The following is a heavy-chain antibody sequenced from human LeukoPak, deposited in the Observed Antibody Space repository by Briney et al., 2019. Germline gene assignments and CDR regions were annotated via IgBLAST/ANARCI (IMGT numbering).Heavy chain of an antibody. V-gene: IGHV4-31*03. CDR1: GGSISSGGYY. Sequence: SETLSLTCTVSGGSISSGGYYWSWIRQHPGKGLEWIGYIYYSGSTYYNPYLKSRVTISVDTSKNQFSLKLSSVTAADTAVYYCARVSINYYDSSGYYTVYFDYWGQGTLVTVSS. D-gene: IGHD3-22*01. CDR3: ARVSINYYDSSGYYTVYFDY. J-gene: IGHJ4*02. CDR2: IYYSGST.